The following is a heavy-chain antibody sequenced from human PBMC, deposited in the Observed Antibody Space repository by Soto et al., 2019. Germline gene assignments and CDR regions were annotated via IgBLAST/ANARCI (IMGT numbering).Heavy chain of an antibody. V-gene: IGHV1-8*01. CDR3: ATTSIAADFDY. D-gene: IGHD6-6*01. CDR2: MNPNSGNT. CDR1: GYTFTSYD. Sequence: QVQLVQSGAEVKKPGASVKVSCKASGYTFTSYDINWVRQATGQGLEWMGWMNPNSGNTGYAQKFQGXXTXTXXTSISTAYMELSSLRSEDTAVYYCATTSIAADFDYWGQGTLVTVSS. J-gene: IGHJ4*02.